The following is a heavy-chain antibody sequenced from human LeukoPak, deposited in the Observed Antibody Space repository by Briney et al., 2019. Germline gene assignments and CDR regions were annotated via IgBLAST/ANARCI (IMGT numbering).Heavy chain of an antibody. D-gene: IGHD2-2*01. J-gene: IGHJ6*02. V-gene: IGHV4-34*01. CDR2: INHSGST. Sequence: PSETLSLTCAVYGGSFSGYYWSWIRQPPGKGLEWIGEINHSGSTNYNPSLKSRVTISVDTSKNQFSLKLSSVTAADTAVYYCARYCSSTSCSYGMDVWGQGTTVTVSS. CDR3: ARYCSSTSCSYGMDV. CDR1: GGSFSGYY.